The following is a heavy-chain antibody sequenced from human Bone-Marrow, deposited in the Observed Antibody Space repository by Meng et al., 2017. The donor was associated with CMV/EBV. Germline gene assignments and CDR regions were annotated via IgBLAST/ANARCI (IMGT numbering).Heavy chain of an antibody. CDR3: ASHEEGYNSYVDY. CDR1: GSTVSSNY. D-gene: IGHD5-24*01. V-gene: IGHV3-53*01. J-gene: IGHJ4*02. Sequence: GGSLRLSCAASGSTVSSNYMSWVRQAPGKGLEWVSDIYIGGTTYYADSVKGRFTISRDNSKNTLYLQMNSLRAEDTAVYFCASHEEGYNSYVDYWGQGTMVTVSS. CDR2: IYIGGTT.